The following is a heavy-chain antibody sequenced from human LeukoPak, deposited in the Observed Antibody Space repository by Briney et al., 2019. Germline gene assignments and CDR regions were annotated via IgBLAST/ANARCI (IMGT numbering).Heavy chain of an antibody. CDR2: INHSGST. D-gene: IGHD5-18*01. J-gene: IGHJ4*02. CDR3: ASDNTAMFD. CDR1: GGSFSGYY. Sequence: SETLSLTCAVYGGSFSGYYWSWTRQPPGKGLEWIGEINHSGSTNYNPSLKSRVTISVDTSKNQFSLKLSSVTAADTAVYYCASDNTAMFDWGQGTLVTVSS. V-gene: IGHV4-34*01.